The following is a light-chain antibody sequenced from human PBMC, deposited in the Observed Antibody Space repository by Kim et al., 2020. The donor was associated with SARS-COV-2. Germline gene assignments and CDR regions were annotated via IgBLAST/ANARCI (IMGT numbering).Light chain of an antibody. V-gene: IGLV1-51*01. CDR3: GTWDSSLSAVV. CDR2: DNN. CDR1: SSNMGNNY. J-gene: IGLJ2*01. Sequence: GQKGNISCSGNSSNMGNNYVSWYQQLPGTAPKLLIYDNNKRPSGIPDRFSGSKSGTSATLGITGLQTGDEADYYCGTWDSSLSAVVFGGGTQLTVL.